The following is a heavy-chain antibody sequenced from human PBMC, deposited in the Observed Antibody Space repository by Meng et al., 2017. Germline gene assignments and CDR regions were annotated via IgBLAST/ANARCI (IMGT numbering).Heavy chain of an antibody. D-gene: IGHD1-26*01. CDR2: AYYRSKWYH. CDR1: GGSFPSNSAA. J-gene: IGHJ4*02. CDR3: ARGSYSFDS. V-gene: IGHV6-1*01. Sequence: QIQLQQSGPGLVKPPQTPSLICSTSGGSFPSNSAAWNWIRQSPSRGLEGLGRAYYRSKWYHDYAESVKSRISIDPDTSKNQFSLQLRSVTPEDSAVYYCARGSYSFDSWGQRTLVTVSS.